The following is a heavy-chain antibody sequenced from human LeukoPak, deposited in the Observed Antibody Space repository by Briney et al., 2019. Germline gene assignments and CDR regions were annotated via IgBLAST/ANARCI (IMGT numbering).Heavy chain of an antibody. CDR2: INAGNGNT. V-gene: IGHV1-3*01. D-gene: IGHD3-10*01. Sequence: ASVKVSCKASGYTFTSYAMHWVRQAPGQRLEWMGWINAGNGNTKYSQKFQGRVTMTRDTSASTAYMELSSLRSEDTAVYYCARDPITMVRGGQNWFDPWGQGTLVTVSS. CDR3: ARDPITMVRGGQNWFDP. J-gene: IGHJ5*02. CDR1: GYTFTSYA.